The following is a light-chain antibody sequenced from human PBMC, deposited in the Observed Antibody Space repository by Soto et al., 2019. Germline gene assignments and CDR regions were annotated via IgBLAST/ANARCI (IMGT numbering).Light chain of an antibody. V-gene: IGKV2-28*01. Sequence: DIVMTQSPLSLPVTPGEPASISCRSSQSFRHHNGYYYLDWYLQKPGQSPQVLIYLGSNRASGVPDRVSGSGSGTVFTLKISRGEAEDVGVYYCIQTLQAPYSFGQGTTLEIK. J-gene: IGKJ2*01. CDR2: LGS. CDR3: IQTLQAPYS. CDR1: QSFRHHNGYYY.